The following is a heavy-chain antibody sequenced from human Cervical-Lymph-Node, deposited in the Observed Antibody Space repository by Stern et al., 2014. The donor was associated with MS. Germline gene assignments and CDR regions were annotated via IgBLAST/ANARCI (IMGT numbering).Heavy chain of an antibody. Sequence: VQLVESGGGVVQPGRSLRLSCVASGFTFSNYDMHWVRQAPGKGLEWVAIISYGGSDKYYADSVKGRFTISRDNSKNTLYLQMNSLRAEDTAVYYCAREHYYDSTVYYPLFDCWGQGTLVTVSS. V-gene: IGHV3-30*04. CDR1: GFTFSNYD. J-gene: IGHJ4*02. CDR2: ISYGGSDK. CDR3: AREHYYDSTVYYPLFDC. D-gene: IGHD3-22*01.